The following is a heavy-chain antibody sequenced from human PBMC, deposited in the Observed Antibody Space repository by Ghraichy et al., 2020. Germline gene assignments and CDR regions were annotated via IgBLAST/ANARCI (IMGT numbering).Heavy chain of an antibody. J-gene: IGHJ1*01. CDR1: GFSLSTSGVG. CDR3: AHRLGAYSSSSTYFQH. Sequence: SGPTLVKPTQTLTLTCTFSGFSLSTSGVGVGWIRQPPGKALEWLALIYWNDDKRYSPSLKSRLTITKDTSKNQVVLTMTNMDPVDTATYYCAHRLGAYSSSSTYFQHWGQGTLVTVSS. CDR2: IYWNDDK. D-gene: IGHD6-6*01. V-gene: IGHV2-5*01.